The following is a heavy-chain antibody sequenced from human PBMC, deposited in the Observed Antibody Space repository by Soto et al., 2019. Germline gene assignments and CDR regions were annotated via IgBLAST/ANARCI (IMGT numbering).Heavy chain of an antibody. V-gene: IGHV3-53*01. D-gene: IGHD3-22*01. J-gene: IGHJ3*02. CDR3: ARDQASFYYDSSGYYGMRAFDI. CDR1: GFTVSSNC. Sequence: GGSLRLSCAASGFTVSSNCMSWVRQAPGKGLEWVSVIYSGGSTYYADSVKGRFTISRDNSKNTLYLQMNSLRAEDTAVYYCARDQASFYYDSSGYYGMRAFDIWGQGTMVTVSS. CDR2: IYSGGST.